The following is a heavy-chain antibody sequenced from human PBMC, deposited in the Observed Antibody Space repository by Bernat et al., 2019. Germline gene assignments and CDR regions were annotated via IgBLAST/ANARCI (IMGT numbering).Heavy chain of an antibody. D-gene: IGHD6-13*01. J-gene: IGHJ4*02. Sequence: QVQLQESGPGLVKPSQTLSLTCTVSGGSISSGGYYWSWIRQHPGKGLEWIGEINHSGSTNYNPSLKSRVTISVDTSKNQFSLKLSSVTAADTAVYYCARGISSSWYNRIDYWGQGTLVTVSS. CDR1: GGSISSGGYY. V-gene: IGHV4-31*03. CDR3: ARGISSSWYNRIDY. CDR2: INHSGST.